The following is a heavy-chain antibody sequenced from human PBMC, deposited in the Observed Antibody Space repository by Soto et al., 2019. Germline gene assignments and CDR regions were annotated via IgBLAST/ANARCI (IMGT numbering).Heavy chain of an antibody. J-gene: IGHJ3*02. CDR2: INAGNGNT. CDR3: ARRYENDAFDI. Sequence: GASVKVSCKASGYTFTTYAMPWVRQAPGQRLEWMGWINAGNGNTKYSQKFQGRVTITRDTSASTAYMELSSLRSEDTAMYYCARRYENDAFDIWGQGTMVTVSS. CDR1: GYTFTTYA. D-gene: IGHD1-1*01. V-gene: IGHV1-3*01.